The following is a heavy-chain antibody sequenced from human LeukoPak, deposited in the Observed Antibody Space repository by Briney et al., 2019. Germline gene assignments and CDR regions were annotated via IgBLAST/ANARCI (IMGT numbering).Heavy chain of an antibody. CDR2: INHSGST. V-gene: IGHV4-34*01. CDR3: ARLGSKRNYYYYYYMDV. Sequence: SETLSLTCAVYGGSFSGYYWSWIRQPPGKGLEWIGEINHSGSTIYNPSLKSRVTISVDTSKNQFSLKLSSVTAADTAVYYCARLGSKRNYYYYYYMDVWGKGTTVTVSS. J-gene: IGHJ6*03. D-gene: IGHD2-15*01. CDR1: GGSFSGYY.